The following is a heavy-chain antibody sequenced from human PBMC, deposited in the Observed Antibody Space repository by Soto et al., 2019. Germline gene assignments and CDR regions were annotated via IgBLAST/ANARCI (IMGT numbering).Heavy chain of an antibody. J-gene: IGHJ4*02. CDR2: ISAYNGNT. V-gene: IGHV1-18*01. CDR1: GYTFTSYG. Sequence: ASVKVSCTDSGYTFTSYGISWVRQAPGQGLEWMGWISAYNGNTNYAQKLQGRVTMTTDTSTSTAYMELRSLRSDDTAVYYCARVARRIVVVVAASFFDYWGQGTLVTVSS. CDR3: ARVARRIVVVVAASFFDY. D-gene: IGHD2-15*01.